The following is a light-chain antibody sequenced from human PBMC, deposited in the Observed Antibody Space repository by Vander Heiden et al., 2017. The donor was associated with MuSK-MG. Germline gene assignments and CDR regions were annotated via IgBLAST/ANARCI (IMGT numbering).Light chain of an antibody. CDR2: DGA. CDR3: RQLDSNTPLT. CDR1: QGISSA. Sequence: AIQLTQSPSSLSASVGDRVTITCRASQGISSALAWYQQTPGKDPTRLIIDGASLRSRGPSSSCSGSAGANDSTLTSSLLDDDVATVYCRQLDSNTPLTFGRGTQVEIK. V-gene: IGKV1-13*02. J-gene: IGKJ5*01.